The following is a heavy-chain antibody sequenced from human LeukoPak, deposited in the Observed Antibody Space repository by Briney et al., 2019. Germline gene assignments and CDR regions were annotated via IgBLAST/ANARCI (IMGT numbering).Heavy chain of an antibody. CDR2: ISGGGGST. CDR1: GFTFSNAW. CDR3: AKGGYCSSTSCYVGWFDP. J-gene: IGHJ5*02. V-gene: IGHV3-23*01. Sequence: GGSLRLSCAASGFTFSNAWMSWVRQAPGKGLEWVSVISGGGGSTYYADSVKGRFTISRDNSKNTLFLQMNSLRAEDTAVYYCAKGGYCSSTSCYVGWFDPWGQGTLVTVSS. D-gene: IGHD2-2*01.